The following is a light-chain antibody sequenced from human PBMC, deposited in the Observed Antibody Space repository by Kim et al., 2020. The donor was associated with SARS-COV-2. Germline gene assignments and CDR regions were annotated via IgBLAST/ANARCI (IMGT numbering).Light chain of an antibody. Sequence: SSELTQDPTVSVALRQTVRITCQGDSLRTYYASWYQQKPGQAPAVVIHGKNNRPSGIPDRFSGSSSGNTASLTITGAQAEEEADYYCQSRDSSGKVVFGGGTKVTVL. J-gene: IGLJ2*01. CDR2: GKN. V-gene: IGLV3-19*01. CDR1: SLRTYY. CDR3: QSRDSSGKVV.